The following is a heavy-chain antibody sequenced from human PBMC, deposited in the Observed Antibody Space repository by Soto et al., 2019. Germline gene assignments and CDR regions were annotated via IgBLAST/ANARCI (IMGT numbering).Heavy chain of an antibody. CDR1: GGTFSSYT. V-gene: IGHV1-69*02. CDR3: ARTYYDILTGYPILNHIDY. CDR2: IIPILGIA. D-gene: IGHD3-9*01. Sequence: SVXVSCKASGGTFSSYTISWVRQAPGQGLEWMGRIIPILGIANYAQKFQGRVTITADKSTSTAYMELSSLRSEDTAVYYCARTYYDILTGYPILNHIDYWGQGTLVTVSS. J-gene: IGHJ4*02.